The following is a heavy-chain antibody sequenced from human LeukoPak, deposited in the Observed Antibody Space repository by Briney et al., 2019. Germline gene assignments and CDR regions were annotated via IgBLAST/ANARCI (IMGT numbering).Heavy chain of an antibody. Sequence: GGSLRLSCAASGFTFNTYAMTWVRQAPGKGLEWVSSIIGIGGSTYYADSVKGRFIISRDNSKSTLHLHMNSLRAEDTAVYFCAKDPGGGSYYFDSWGQGTQVTVSS. D-gene: IGHD5-12*01. V-gene: IGHV3-23*01. CDR3: AKDPGGGSYYFDS. CDR1: GFTFNTYA. CDR2: IIGIGGST. J-gene: IGHJ4*02.